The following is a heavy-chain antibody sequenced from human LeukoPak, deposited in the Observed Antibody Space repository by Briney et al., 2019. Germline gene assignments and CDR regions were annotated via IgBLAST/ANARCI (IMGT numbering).Heavy chain of an antibody. CDR2: IKQDGSEK. J-gene: IGHJ4*02. CDR1: GFTFSSYW. Sequence: PGGSLRLSCAASGFTFSSYWMSWVRQAPGKGLEWVANIKQDGSEKYYVDSVKGRFTISRDNAKNSLYLQMNSLRAEDTAVYYCARSAYYYDSSYYFDYWGQGTLVTVSS. D-gene: IGHD3-22*01. CDR3: ARSAYYYDSSYYFDY. V-gene: IGHV3-7*01.